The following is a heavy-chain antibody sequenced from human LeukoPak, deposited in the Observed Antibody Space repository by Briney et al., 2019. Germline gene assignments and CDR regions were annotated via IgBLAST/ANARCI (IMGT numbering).Heavy chain of an antibody. Sequence: PGGSLRLSCVVSGFSLSDYWMHWVRQAPGTGLVWVSRINSDESSTTYADSVKGRFTISRDNAKNTLFLQINSLRAEDTAVYYCAREILAPGKTHDYWGQGTLVTVSS. CDR2: INSDESST. CDR3: AREILAPGKTHDY. V-gene: IGHV3-74*01. CDR1: GFSLSDYW. J-gene: IGHJ4*02.